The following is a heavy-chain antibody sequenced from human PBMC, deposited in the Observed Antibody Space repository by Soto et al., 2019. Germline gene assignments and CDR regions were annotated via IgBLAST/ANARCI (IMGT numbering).Heavy chain of an antibody. J-gene: IGHJ4*02. D-gene: IGHD6-19*01. CDR2: INHSGST. Sequence: SETLSLTCAVYGGSFIGYYWSWIRQPPGKGLEWIGEINHSGSTNYNPSLKSRVTISVDTSKNQFSLKLSPVTAADTAVYYCASTRAVAGNFPLDYWGQGTLVTVSS. CDR3: ASTRAVAGNFPLDY. CDR1: GGSFIGYY. V-gene: IGHV4-34*01.